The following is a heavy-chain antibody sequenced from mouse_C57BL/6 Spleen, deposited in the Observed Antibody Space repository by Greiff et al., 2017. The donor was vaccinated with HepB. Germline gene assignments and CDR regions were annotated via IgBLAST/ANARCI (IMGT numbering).Heavy chain of an antibody. CDR2: IDPANGNT. D-gene: IGHD2-3*01. CDR1: GFNIKNTY. Sequence: VQLQQSVAELVRPGASVKLSCTASGFNIKNTYMHWVKQRPEQGLEWVGRIDPANGNTKYAPKFQGKATITADTSSNTAYLQLSSLTSEDTAIYYCARMVDDGSHFSPFDYWGQGTTLTVSS. V-gene: IGHV14-3*01. CDR3: ARMVDDGSHFSPFDY. J-gene: IGHJ2*01.